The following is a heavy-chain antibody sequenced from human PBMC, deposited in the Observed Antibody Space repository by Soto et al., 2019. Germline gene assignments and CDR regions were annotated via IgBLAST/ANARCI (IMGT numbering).Heavy chain of an antibody. CDR2: IYHSGST. J-gene: IGHJ4*02. V-gene: IGHV4-31*03. Sequence: QVQLQESGPGLVKPSQTLSLTCTVSGGSISSGDYYWSWIRQHPGKGLEWIGYIYHSGSTFYNPSLRSRVTLSVDRSKNQFSLKLSCVSAAATAVYYCASGPGRGWYDYWGQGTLVTVSS. CDR3: ASGPGRGWYDY. D-gene: IGHD6-19*01. CDR1: GGSISSGDYY.